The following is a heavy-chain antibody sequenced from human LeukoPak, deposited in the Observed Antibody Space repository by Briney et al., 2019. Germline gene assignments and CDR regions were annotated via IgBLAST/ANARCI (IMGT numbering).Heavy chain of an antibody. CDR2: ISYDGSNK. Sequence: GGPLRLSCAASGFTFSSYAMHWVRQAPGKGLEWVAVISYDGSNKHYADSVKGRFTISRDNSKNTLYLQMNSLRAEDTAVYYCARGMTPGIAAANPFDYWGQGTLVTVSS. CDR1: GFTFSSYA. CDR3: ARGMTPGIAAANPFDY. V-gene: IGHV3-30-3*01. D-gene: IGHD6-13*01. J-gene: IGHJ4*02.